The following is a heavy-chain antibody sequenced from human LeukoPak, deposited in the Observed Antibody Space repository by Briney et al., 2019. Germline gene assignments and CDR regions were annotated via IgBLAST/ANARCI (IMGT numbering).Heavy chain of an antibody. V-gene: IGHV3-30*18. CDR2: ISYDGSNE. CDR1: GFTFSSYG. Sequence: GGSLRLSCAASGFTFSSYGMHWVRQAPGKGLEWVAVISYDGSNEYYADSVKGRFTISRDNSKNTLYLQMNSLRAEDTAVYYCAKGAYDFDYWGQGTLVTVSS. CDR3: AKGAYDFDY. D-gene: IGHD4-17*01. J-gene: IGHJ4*01.